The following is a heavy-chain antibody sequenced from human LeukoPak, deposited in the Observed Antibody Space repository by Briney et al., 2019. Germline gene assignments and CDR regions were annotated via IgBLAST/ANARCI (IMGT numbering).Heavy chain of an antibody. J-gene: IGHJ5*02. Sequence: GGSLRLSCAASGFTFSSYSMNWVRQAPGKGLEWVSSISSSSSYIYYADSVKGRFTISRDNAKNSLYLQMNSLRAEDTAVYYCAKAHPPPLYFDGPGWFDPWGQGTLVTVSS. CDR3: AKAHPPPLYFDGPGWFDP. CDR1: GFTFSSYS. CDR2: ISSSSSYI. D-gene: IGHD3-9*01. V-gene: IGHV3-21*04.